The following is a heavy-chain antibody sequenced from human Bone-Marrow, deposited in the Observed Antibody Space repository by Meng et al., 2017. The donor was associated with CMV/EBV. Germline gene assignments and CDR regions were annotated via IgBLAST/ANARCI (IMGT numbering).Heavy chain of an antibody. CDR1: GYTFTSYD. CDR2: MNPNSGNT. D-gene: IGHD3-3*01. J-gene: IGHJ4*02. Sequence: ASVKVSCKASGYTFTSYDINWVRQATGQGLEWMGWMNPNSGNTGYAQKFQGRVTMTRNTSISTAYMELSSLRSEDTAVYYCARGRGRPTIFGVGREYYFDYWGQGTLATVSS. V-gene: IGHV1-8*02. CDR3: ARGRGRPTIFGVGREYYFDY.